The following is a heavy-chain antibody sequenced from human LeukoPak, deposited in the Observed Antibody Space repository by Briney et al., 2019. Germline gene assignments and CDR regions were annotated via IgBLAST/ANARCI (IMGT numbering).Heavy chain of an antibody. V-gene: IGHV4-39*01. D-gene: IGHD3-22*01. CDR1: GGSTSSSSFY. CDR2: ISYSGRT. J-gene: IGHJ4*02. Sequence: PSETLSLTCTVSGGSTSSSSFYWGWIRQPPGKGLECIGRISYSGRTYYNPSLQSRVTISVDTSKNQFSLRLSSVTSADTAVYYCARLRAYYYDSSGYYNFDFWGQGTLVTVSS. CDR3: ARLRAYYYDSSGYYNFDF.